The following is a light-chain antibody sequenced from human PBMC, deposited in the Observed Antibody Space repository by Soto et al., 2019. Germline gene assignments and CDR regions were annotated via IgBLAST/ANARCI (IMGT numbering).Light chain of an antibody. CDR3: QQYNNWPPLT. V-gene: IGKV3-15*01. Sequence: DRVRRQSPATMSVSPGESATLSCRVSQSVSSTLAWYQQKPGQAPRLLIYGASTRATGIPARFSGSGSGTEFTLTISSLQSEDFAVYYCQQYNNWPPLTFGGG. J-gene: IGKJ4*01. CDR2: GAS. CDR1: QSVSST.